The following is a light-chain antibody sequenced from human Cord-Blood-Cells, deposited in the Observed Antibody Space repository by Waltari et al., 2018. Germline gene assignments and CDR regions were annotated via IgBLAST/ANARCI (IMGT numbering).Light chain of an antibody. J-gene: IGLJ3*02. CDR3: CSYAGSSNWV. V-gene: IGLV2-23*01. CDR2: EGS. Sequence: QSALTQPASVSGSPGQSLTIPCTGTSSAVGSYNLVSWYQQHPGKAPKLMIYEGSKRPSGVSNRFSGSKSGNTASLTISGLQAEDEADYYCCSYAGSSNWVFGGGTKLTVL. CDR1: SSAVGSYNL.